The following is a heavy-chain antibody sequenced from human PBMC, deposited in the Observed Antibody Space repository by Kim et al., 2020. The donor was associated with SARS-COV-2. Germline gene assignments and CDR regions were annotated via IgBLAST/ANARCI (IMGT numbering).Heavy chain of an antibody. D-gene: IGHD6-19*01. CDR3: ANSGWFRSFDN. J-gene: IGHJ4*02. V-gene: IGHV3-23*01. CDR1: GFTFSSYV. CDR2: ISSSGGST. Sequence: GGSLRLSCAASGFTFSSYVISWVRQAPGKGLEWVSYISSSGGSTYYADSVKGRFTISRDNSKNTVFLEMNSLRAEDTAVSYCANSGWFRSFDNWGQGTLV.